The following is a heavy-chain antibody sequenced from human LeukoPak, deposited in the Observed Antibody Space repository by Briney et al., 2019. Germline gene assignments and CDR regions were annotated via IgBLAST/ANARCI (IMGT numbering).Heavy chain of an antibody. V-gene: IGHV3-30*18. Sequence: GGSLRLSCAASGFTFSSYGMHWVRQAPGKGLEWVAVISYDGSNKYYADSVKGRFTISRDNSKNTLYLQMNSLRAEDTAVYYCAKTELGYSSGWYPPYWYFDLWGRGTLVTVSS. D-gene: IGHD6-19*01. CDR3: AKTELGYSSGWYPPYWYFDL. J-gene: IGHJ2*01. CDR2: ISYDGSNK. CDR1: GFTFSSYG.